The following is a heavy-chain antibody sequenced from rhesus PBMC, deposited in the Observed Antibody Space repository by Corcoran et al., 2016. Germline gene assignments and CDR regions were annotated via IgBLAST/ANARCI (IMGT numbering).Heavy chain of an antibody. D-gene: IGHD6-25*01. CDR3: ARDIGIAAAGTGDAFDF. Sequence: QLQLQESGPGLVKPSETLSVTCAVSGGSISSSYWSWIRQAPGKGLEWIGYIYGSGSSTNYDPSLKSRVTLSVDTSKNQLSLKLSSVTTADTAVYYCARDIGIAAAGTGDAFDFWGQGLRVTVSS. J-gene: IGHJ3*01. CDR2: IYGSGSST. CDR1: GGSISSSY. V-gene: IGHV4-169*02.